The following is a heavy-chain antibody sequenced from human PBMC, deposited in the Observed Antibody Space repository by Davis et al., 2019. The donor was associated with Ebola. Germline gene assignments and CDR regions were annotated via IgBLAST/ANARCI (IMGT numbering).Heavy chain of an antibody. CDR1: GFTFSSYA. V-gene: IGHV3-64*01. CDR3: ARDDRYQSRYYYYGMDV. J-gene: IGHJ6*04. CDR2: ISSNGGST. D-gene: IGHD3-16*02. Sequence: GESLKISCAASGFTFSSYAMHWVRQAPGKGLEYVSAISSNGGSTYYANSVKGRFTISRDNSKNTLYLQMGSLRAEDMAVYYCARDDRYQSRYYYYGMDVWGKGTTVTVSS.